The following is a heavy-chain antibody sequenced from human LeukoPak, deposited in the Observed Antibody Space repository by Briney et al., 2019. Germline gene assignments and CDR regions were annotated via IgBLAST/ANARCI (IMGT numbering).Heavy chain of an antibody. CDR2: ISYDGSNK. V-gene: IGHV3-30-3*01. D-gene: IGHD6-19*01. CDR3: ARPLHLSSGWSPTWYYGMDV. Sequence: GGSLRLSCAASGFTFSSYAMHWVRQAPGKGLEWVAVISYDGSNKYYADSVKGRFTISRDNSKNTLYLQMNSLRAEDTAVYYCARPLHLSSGWSPTWYYGMDVWGQGTTVTVSS. J-gene: IGHJ6*02. CDR1: GFTFSSYA.